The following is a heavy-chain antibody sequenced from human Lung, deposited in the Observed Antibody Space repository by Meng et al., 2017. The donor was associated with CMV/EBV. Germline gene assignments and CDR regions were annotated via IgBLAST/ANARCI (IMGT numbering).Heavy chain of an antibody. CDR3: ARERTGDCSNTSCYNYYYYYGMDV. J-gene: IGHJ6*02. V-gene: IGHV1-69*05. D-gene: IGHD2-2*02. CDR2: IIPIFGIA. Sequence: SVXVSCKASGGTFSSYAFSWVRQAPGQGLEWMGGIIPIFGIANYAQKFQGRVTVTTDESTSTAYMELSSLRSEDTALYYCARERTGDCSNTSCYNYYYYYGMDVWXQGTTVTVSS. CDR1: GGTFSSYA.